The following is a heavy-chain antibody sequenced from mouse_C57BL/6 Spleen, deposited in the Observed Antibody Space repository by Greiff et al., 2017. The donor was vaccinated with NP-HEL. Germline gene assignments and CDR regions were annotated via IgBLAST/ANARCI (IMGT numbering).Heavy chain of an antibody. Sequence: QVQLQQPGAELVKPGASVKLSCKASGYTFTSYWMHWVKQRPGRGLEWIGRIDHNSGGTQYNEKFKSKAPLTVDKPSSTAYMQLSSLTSEDSAVYYWARYYDYDADWYFDVWGTGTTVTVSS. V-gene: IGHV1-72*01. CDR3: ARYYDYDADWYFDV. J-gene: IGHJ1*03. CDR2: IDHNSGGT. D-gene: IGHD2-4*01. CDR1: GYTFTSYW.